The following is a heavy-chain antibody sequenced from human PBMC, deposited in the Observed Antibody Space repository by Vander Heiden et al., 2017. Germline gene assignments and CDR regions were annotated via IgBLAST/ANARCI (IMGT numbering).Heavy chain of an antibody. D-gene: IGHD6-6*01. CDR3: ARTIEYSSLIDY. J-gene: IGHJ4*02. Sequence: QVQLVESGGGVVQPGRSLRLSCAASGFPFSSYGMHWVRQAPGKGLEWVAVIWYDGSNKYYADSVKGRFTISRDNSKNTLYLQMNSLRAEDTAVYYCARTIEYSSLIDYWGQGTLVTVSS. CDR1: GFPFSSYG. CDR2: IWYDGSNK. V-gene: IGHV3-33*01.